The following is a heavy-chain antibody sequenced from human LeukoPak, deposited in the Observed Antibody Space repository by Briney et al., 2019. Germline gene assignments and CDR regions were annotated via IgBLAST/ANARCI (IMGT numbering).Heavy chain of an antibody. J-gene: IGHJ4*01. CDR3: VKGAYDYIEVAYFDF. D-gene: IGHD5-12*01. V-gene: IGHV3-23*01. CDR2: IIGSSGAT. CDR1: GFSFNSYA. Sequence: GGSLRLSCAASGFSFNSYAMNWVRQAPGKGLEWVSIIIGSSGATVYADSVKGRFTISRDISKNTLYLQMNNLRVEDTAVYYRVKGAYDYIEVAYFDFWGQGILVTVSS.